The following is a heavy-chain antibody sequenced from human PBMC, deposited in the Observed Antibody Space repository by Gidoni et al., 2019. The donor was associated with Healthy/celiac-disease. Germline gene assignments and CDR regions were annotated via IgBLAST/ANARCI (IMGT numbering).Heavy chain of an antibody. CDR3: ARGGSYFDY. V-gene: IGHV3-66*02. J-gene: IGHJ4*02. Sequence: EVQQVESGGGLVQPGGSLRLSCTAPAFSVRSNYMNWVRQAPGKGLGCVSVIYSGGSTYYADSVKGRFTISRDNSKNTVYLQMNSLRPEDTAVYYCARGGSYFDYWGQGTLVTVSS. CDR1: AFSVRSNY. CDR2: IYSGGST. D-gene: IGHD1-26*01.